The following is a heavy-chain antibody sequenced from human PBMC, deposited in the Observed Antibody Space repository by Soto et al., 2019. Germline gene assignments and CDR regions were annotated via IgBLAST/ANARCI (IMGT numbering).Heavy chain of an antibody. V-gene: IGHV5-10-1*01. J-gene: IGHJ6*02. CDR1: GYSFTSYW. Sequence: LGESLKISCXGSGYSFTSYWISWVRQMPGKGLEWMGRIDPSDSYTNYSPSFQGHVTISADKSISTAYLQWSSLKASDTAMYYCVQQWRHGMDVWGQGTTVTVSS. D-gene: IGHD6-19*01. CDR2: IDPSDSYT. CDR3: VQQWRHGMDV.